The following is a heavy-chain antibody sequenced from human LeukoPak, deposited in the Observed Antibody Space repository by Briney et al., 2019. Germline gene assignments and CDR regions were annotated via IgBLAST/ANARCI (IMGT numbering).Heavy chain of an antibody. CDR2: ISYDGSNK. Sequence: GGSLRLSCAASGFTFSSYAMHWVRHAPGKGLEWVAVISYDGSNKYYADSVKCRFTISRDYSKNTLYLQMNSLRAEDTAVYYCARAPTVTTGWFDPWGQGTLVTVSS. J-gene: IGHJ5*02. CDR3: ARAPTVTTGWFDP. CDR1: GFTFSSYA. V-gene: IGHV3-30*04. D-gene: IGHD4-17*01.